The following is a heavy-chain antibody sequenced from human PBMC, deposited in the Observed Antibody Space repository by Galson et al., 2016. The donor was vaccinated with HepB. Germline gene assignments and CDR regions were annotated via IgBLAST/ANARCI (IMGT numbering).Heavy chain of an antibody. CDR2: FSGSDGST. CDR1: GFSIYV. V-gene: IGHV3-23*01. CDR3: AKDLHPEIARSSSDFCRGQARRQSAGDYDMDF. Sequence: SLRLSCAASGFSIYVMSWVRQAPGRGLEWVATFSGSDGSTFYGDSVKGRFIISRDSSKTTLFLQMNSLRVEDTAVYYCAKDLHPEIARSSSDFCRGQARRQSAGDYDMDFWGQGTTVTVSS. D-gene: IGHD3-3*01. J-gene: IGHJ6*02.